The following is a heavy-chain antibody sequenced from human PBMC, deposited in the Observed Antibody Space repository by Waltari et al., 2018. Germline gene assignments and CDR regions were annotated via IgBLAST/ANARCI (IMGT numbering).Heavy chain of an antibody. Sequence: EVQLLESGGGLVQPGGSLRLSCAASGFTFSSYAMSWVRQAPGKGLEWVSAISGSGGRTYYEDSVKGRFTISRDNAKNTLYLQMNSLRAEDTAVYYCAKDYYGSGSYYSRTYFDYWGQGTLVTVSS. J-gene: IGHJ4*02. D-gene: IGHD3-10*01. CDR1: GFTFSSYA. CDR2: ISGSGGRT. V-gene: IGHV3-23*01. CDR3: AKDYYGSGSYYSRTYFDY.